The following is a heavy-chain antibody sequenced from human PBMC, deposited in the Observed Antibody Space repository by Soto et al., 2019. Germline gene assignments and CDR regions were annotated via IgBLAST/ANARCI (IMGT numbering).Heavy chain of an antibody. V-gene: IGHV4-39*01. CDR1: GGSITTYTYY. Sequence: QLQLQESGPGLVKPSETLSLTCTVSGGSITTYTYYWGWIRQPPGKGLEWIGSGYYDGKTYYNPSLESRVSISIDTSKNQFSLRLSSVTAADTAVYFCARQTLVNTIPDAFDIWGQGTLVTVSS. D-gene: IGHD3-3*01. J-gene: IGHJ3*02. CDR2: GYYDGKT. CDR3: ARQTLVNTIPDAFDI.